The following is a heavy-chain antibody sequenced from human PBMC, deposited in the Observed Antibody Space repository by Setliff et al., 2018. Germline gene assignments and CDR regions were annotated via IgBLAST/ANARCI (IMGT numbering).Heavy chain of an antibody. D-gene: IGHD6-19*01. V-gene: IGHV3-48*01. CDR1: GFTFSGYS. CDR2: ISGSSHII. Sequence: PGGSLRLSCAASGFTFSGYSMNWVRQAPGKGLEWVSYISGSSHIISYADSVKGRFTISRDNAKNSLYLQMNSLRAEDTAVYYCARVGPGSSGWYRLDYYYYYMDVWGKGTAVTVSS. J-gene: IGHJ6*03. CDR3: ARVGPGSSGWYRLDYYYYYMDV.